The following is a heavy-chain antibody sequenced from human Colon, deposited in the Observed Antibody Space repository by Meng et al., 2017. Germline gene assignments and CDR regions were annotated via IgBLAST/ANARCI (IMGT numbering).Heavy chain of an antibody. CDR3: AIGPWELDY. CDR1: GGSVSSGSHY. V-gene: IGHV4-61*01. J-gene: IGHJ4*02. Sequence: QGQLQASGPGLLRPSETLSLTCPVSGGSVSSGSHYWCWIRPPPGKGLEFIAYVDYSGNTNYNPPLKGRVTTSIDMSKSQFSLKVSSVTAADTAVYYCAIGPWELDYWGQGLLVTVSS. D-gene: IGHD1-26*01. CDR2: VDYSGNT.